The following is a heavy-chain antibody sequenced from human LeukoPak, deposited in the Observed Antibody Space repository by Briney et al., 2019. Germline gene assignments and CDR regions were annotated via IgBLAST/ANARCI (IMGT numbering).Heavy chain of an antibody. V-gene: IGHV4-39*01. D-gene: IGHD3-16*02. J-gene: IGHJ4*02. CDR3: ARILGESSFADY. CDR2: MFYTGTT. CDR1: GGSINSSSYY. Sequence: SETLSLTCTVSGGSINSSSYYWGWIRQPPGKGLEWIGTMFYTGTTYYNPSLKSRVSISVDTSKNQFSLKLSSVTAADTAVYYCARILGESSFADYWGQGTLVTVSS.